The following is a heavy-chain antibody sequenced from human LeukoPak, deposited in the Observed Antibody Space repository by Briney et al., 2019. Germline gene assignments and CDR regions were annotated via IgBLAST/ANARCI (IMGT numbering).Heavy chain of an antibody. D-gene: IGHD2-15*01. Sequence: SQTLSLTCTVSGGSISSGDYYWSWLRQPPGKGLEWIGYIYHNGGTHYTPSLKSRVIISVDTSKNQFSLKLNSVTAADTAVYYCARVSCSGGSCYIFDYWGQGTLVTVSS. CDR1: GGSISSGDYY. CDR2: IYHNGGT. J-gene: IGHJ4*02. CDR3: ARVSCSGGSCYIFDY. V-gene: IGHV4-30-4*01.